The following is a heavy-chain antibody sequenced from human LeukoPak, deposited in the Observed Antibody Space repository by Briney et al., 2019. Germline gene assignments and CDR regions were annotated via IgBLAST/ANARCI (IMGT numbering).Heavy chain of an antibody. CDR2: INHSGST. D-gene: IGHD1-1*01. V-gene: IGHV4-34*01. J-gene: IGHJ5*02. Sequence: PSETLSLTCAAYGGSFSGYYWSWIRQPPGKGLEWIGEINHSGSTNYNPSLKSRVTISVDTSKNQFSLKLSSVTAADTAVYYCARTRYNWNAYWFDPWGQGTLVTVSS. CDR3: ARTRYNWNAYWFDP. CDR1: GGSFSGYY.